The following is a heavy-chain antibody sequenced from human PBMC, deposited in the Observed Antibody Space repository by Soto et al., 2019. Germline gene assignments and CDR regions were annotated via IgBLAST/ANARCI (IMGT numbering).Heavy chain of an antibody. CDR1: GFTFSSYG. Sequence: QVQLVESGGGVVQPGRSLRLSCAASGFTFSSYGMHWVRQAPGKGLEWVAVIWYDGSNKYYADSVKGRFTISRDNSKNTLYLQMNSLRAEDTAVYYCARELSWSTGCYDYWGQGTLVTVSS. CDR3: ARELSWSTGCYDY. V-gene: IGHV3-33*01. J-gene: IGHJ4*02. CDR2: IWYDGSNK. D-gene: IGHD2-2*01.